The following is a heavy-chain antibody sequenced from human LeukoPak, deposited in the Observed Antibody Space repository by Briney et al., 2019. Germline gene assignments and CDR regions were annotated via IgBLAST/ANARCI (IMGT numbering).Heavy chain of an antibody. D-gene: IGHD4-17*01. Sequence: PGGSLRLSCAASGFTFSSYAMHWVRQAPGKGLEWVAVISYDGSNKYYADSVKGRFTISRDDAKNSLYLQMNSLRAEDTAVYYCARTLVGDYGGPWGRGTLVIVSS. J-gene: IGHJ5*02. CDR1: GFTFSSYA. CDR2: ISYDGSNK. V-gene: IGHV3-30-3*01. CDR3: ARTLVGDYGGP.